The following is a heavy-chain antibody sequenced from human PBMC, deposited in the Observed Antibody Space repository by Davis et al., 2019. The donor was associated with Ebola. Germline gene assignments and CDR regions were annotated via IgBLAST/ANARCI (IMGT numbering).Heavy chain of an antibody. CDR1: GGSISSHY. J-gene: IGHJ2*01. D-gene: IGHD3-22*01. V-gene: IGHV4-39*07. CDR2: IYYSGST. CDR3: AREDYDSIMLFDL. Sequence: PSETLSLTCTVSGGSISSHYWGWIRQPPGKGLEWIGSIYYSGSTYYNPSLKSRVTISVDTSKNQFSLKLSSVTAADTAVYYCAREDYDSIMLFDLWGRGTLVTVSS.